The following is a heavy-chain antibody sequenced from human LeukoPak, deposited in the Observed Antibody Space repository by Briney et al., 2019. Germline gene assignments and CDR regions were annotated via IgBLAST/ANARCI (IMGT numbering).Heavy chain of an antibody. V-gene: IGHV3-53*01. CDR1: Y. J-gene: IGHJ4*02. CDR3: ARLEKKSYYYMDV. Sequence: YWAWVRQPPGKGLEWVSVFYSSGSTYYADSVKGRFTISRDNSENTLFLQMNTLRAEDTAVYYCARLEKKSYYYMDVWGQGTLVTVSS. CDR2: FYSSGST. D-gene: IGHD1-26*01.